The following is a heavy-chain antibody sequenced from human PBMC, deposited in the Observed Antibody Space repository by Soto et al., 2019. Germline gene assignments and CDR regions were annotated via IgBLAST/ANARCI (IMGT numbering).Heavy chain of an antibody. J-gene: IGHJ4*02. V-gene: IGHV3-23*01. CDR2: ISASGGST. CDR3: AKVMKDSSRYNWNDAADY. D-gene: IGHD1-20*01. CDR1: GFTFSNSA. Sequence: LRLSCAASGFTFSNSAMSWVRQVPGKGLEWVSAISASGGSTYYADSVKGRFTISRDNSKNTLYLQMNSLRAEDTAVYYCAKVMKDSSRYNWNDAADYWGQGTLVTVSS.